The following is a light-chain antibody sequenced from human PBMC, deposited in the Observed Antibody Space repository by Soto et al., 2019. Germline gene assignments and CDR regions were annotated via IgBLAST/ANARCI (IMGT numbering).Light chain of an antibody. CDR2: QAS. V-gene: IGKV1-5*03. J-gene: IGKJ2*02. CDR3: QQYNSYPCT. CDR1: QNIRSW. Sequence: DIQMTQSPSTLSAFVGDRVTITCRASQNIRSWLAWYQQKPGKAPKLLIYQASTLESWAPSRFSGSGSGIEFTLTISSLQPDDFATYYCQQYNSYPCTFGQGTKLEIK.